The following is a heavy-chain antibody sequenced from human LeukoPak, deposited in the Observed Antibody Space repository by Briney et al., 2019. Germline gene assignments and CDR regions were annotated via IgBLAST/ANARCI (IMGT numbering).Heavy chain of an antibody. D-gene: IGHD2-21*02. J-gene: IGHJ4*02. Sequence: PGGSLRLSCAASGFTFRSYWMSWVRQAPGKGLEWVANIKQDGSEKYYVDSVKGRFTIPRDNAKNSLYLQMNSLRAEDTAVYYCARDLACQTSADCYHFDYWGQGTLVTVSS. CDR1: GFTFRSYW. V-gene: IGHV3-7*01. CDR3: ARDLACQTSADCYHFDY. CDR2: IKQDGSEK.